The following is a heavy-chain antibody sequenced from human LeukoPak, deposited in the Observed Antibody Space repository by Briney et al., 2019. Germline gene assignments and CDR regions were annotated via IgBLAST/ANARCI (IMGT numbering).Heavy chain of an antibody. D-gene: IGHD2-15*01. CDR1: GFTFDNYA. CDR2: IICNGGST. CDR3: AREAAGNYYYMDV. Sequence: GGSLRLSCAASGFTFDNYAMGWVSHAPGKGLEWVSCIICNGGSTGYADSVKGRFTISRDNAKNSLYLQMNSMRAEDTDLYYCAREAAGNYYYMDVWGKGTTVTVSS. J-gene: IGHJ6*03. V-gene: IGHV3-20*04.